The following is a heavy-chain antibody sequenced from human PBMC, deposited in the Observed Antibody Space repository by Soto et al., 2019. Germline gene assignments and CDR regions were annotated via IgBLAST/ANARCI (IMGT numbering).Heavy chain of an antibody. D-gene: IGHD5-18*01. Sequence: QVQLQESGPGLVKPSQTLSLTCTVSGDSISSNNNYWSWIRQPPGEGLELIGFISYSGTTSYSPSLNSRVAISLDTSKNQFSLSLSSVTAADTAVYYCARGRGYSYGLDPWGQGTLVTVSS. CDR2: ISYSGTT. CDR1: GDSISSNNNY. V-gene: IGHV4-30-4*01. CDR3: ARGRGYSYGLDP. J-gene: IGHJ5*02.